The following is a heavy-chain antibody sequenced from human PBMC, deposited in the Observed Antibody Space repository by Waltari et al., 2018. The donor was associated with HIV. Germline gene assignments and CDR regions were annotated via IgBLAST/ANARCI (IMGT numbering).Heavy chain of an antibody. D-gene: IGHD3-22*01. CDR2: IRSKAYGGTT. V-gene: IGHV3-49*04. CDR1: GFTFGDYA. J-gene: IGHJ3*02. Sequence: EVQLVESGGGLVQPGRSLRLSCTASGFTFGDYAMSWVRQAPGQGLEWVGFIRSKAYGGTTEYAASVKGRFTISRDDSKSIAYLQMNSLKTEDTAVYYCTRSNKYYYDSSGYLEAFDIWGQGTMVTVSS. CDR3: TRSNKYYYDSSGYLEAFDI.